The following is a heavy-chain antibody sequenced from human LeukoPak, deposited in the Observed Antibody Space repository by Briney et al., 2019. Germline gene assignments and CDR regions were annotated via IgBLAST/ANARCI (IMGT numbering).Heavy chain of an antibody. CDR2: IIDPGST. CDR1: GESFSGYY. CDR3: ARGLASGYPPIPFDY. D-gene: IGHD3-3*01. Sequence: SETLSLTCVVYGESFSGYYWTWIRQPPGKGLECIGDIIDPGSTKYNSSLKSRVAISVDTSKNEFSLNLTSVTAADTAIYYCARGLASGYPPIPFDYWGQGTLVTVSS. J-gene: IGHJ4*02. V-gene: IGHV4-34*12.